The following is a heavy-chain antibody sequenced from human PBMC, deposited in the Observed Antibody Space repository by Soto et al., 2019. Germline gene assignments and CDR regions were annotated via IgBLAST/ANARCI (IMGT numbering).Heavy chain of an antibody. CDR2: IDPSDSYT. CDR3: ARGYYDILTGSVFDY. D-gene: IGHD3-9*01. V-gene: IGHV5-10-1*01. CDR1: GYSFTSYW. J-gene: IGHJ4*02. Sequence: GESLKISCKGSGYSFTSYWISWVRQMPGKGLERMGRIDPSDSYTNYSPSFQGHVTISADKSISTAYLQWSSLKASDTAMYYCARGYYDILTGSVFDYWGQGTLVTVSS.